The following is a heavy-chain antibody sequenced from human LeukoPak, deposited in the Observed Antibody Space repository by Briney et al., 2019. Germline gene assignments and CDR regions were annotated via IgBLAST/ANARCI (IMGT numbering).Heavy chain of an antibody. D-gene: IGHD3-10*01. CDR2: MKSKTDGGTI. V-gene: IGHV3-15*01. J-gene: IGHJ4*02. CDR1: GFTFSNAW. CDR3: ARMGFADY. Sequence: GGSLRLSCPASGFTFSNAWMSRVRQAPGKGLEWVGRMKSKTDGGTIDYAARVKGRFTISRDDSKTMLYLQMSSLKIEDTAVYYCARMGFADYWGQGTLVTVSS.